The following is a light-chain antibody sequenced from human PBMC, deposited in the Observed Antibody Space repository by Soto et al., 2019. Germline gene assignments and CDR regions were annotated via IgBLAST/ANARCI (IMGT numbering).Light chain of an antibody. Sequence: QSALTQPASVSGSPGQSITISCTGTSSDIGGYYYVSWYQHHPGKAPKVMIYDVSKRPSGVPDRFSGSKSGNTASLTISGLQAEDEADYYCCSYAGSYTYVFGTGTKVTVL. CDR2: DVS. V-gene: IGLV2-11*01. CDR1: SSDIGGYYY. CDR3: CSYAGSYTYV. J-gene: IGLJ1*01.